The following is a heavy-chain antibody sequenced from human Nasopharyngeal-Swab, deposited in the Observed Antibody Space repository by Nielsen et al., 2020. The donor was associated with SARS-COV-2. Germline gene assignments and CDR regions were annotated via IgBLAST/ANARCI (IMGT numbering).Heavy chain of an antibody. V-gene: IGHV5-51*01. D-gene: IGHD1-26*01. J-gene: IGHJ6*02. CDR2: IYPGDSNT. CDR3: ARPMRPMGHYYFGMDV. Sequence: GGSLRLSCKGSGYSFTTYWIGWVPQMPGKGLEWMGIIYPGDSNTRYSPSFQGQVTISVDKYSSTAYLQWSSLKASDTAIYYCARPMRPMGHYYFGMDVWGQGTTVTVSS. CDR1: GYSFTTYW.